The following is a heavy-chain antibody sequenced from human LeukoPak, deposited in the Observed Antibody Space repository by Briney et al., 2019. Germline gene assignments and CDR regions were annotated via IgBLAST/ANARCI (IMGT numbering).Heavy chain of an antibody. CDR3: ARGDDYYDSSGYFDY. D-gene: IGHD3-22*01. CDR2: IYHSGST. V-gene: IGHV4-30-2*05. J-gene: IGHJ4*02. CDR1: GGSISSGGYS. Sequence: SETLSLTCAVSGGSISSGGYSWSWIRQPPGKGLEWIGYIYHSGSTYYNPSLKSRVTISVDTSKNQFSLKLSSVTAADTAVYYCARGDDYYDSSGYFDYWGQGTLVTVSS.